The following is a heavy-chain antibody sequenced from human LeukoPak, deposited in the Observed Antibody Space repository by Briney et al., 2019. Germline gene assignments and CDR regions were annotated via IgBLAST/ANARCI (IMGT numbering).Heavy chain of an antibody. D-gene: IGHD3-10*02. CDR1: GGSITENSYY. CDR2: IYYSGTT. CDR3: VRQPLRSRYYYYYVDV. V-gene: IGHV4-39*01. J-gene: IGHJ6*03. Sequence: SETLSLTCTVSGGSITENSYYWGWIRQSPGKGLEWIGSIYYSGTTYYNPSLKSRVTISVDTSKNQFSPSLSSVTAADAAVYRCVRQPLRSRYYYYYVDVWGKGTAVTVSS.